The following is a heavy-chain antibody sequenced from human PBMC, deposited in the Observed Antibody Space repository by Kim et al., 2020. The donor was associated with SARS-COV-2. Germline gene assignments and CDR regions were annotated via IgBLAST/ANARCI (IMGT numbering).Heavy chain of an antibody. J-gene: IGHJ4*02. CDR3: ATLSMIVVDHLDY. V-gene: IGHV3-23*01. Sequence: GGSLRLSCAASGFTFSSYAMSWVRQAPGKGLEWVSAISGSGGSTYYADSVKGRFTISRDNSKNTLYLQMNSLRAEDTAVYYCATLSMIVVDHLDYWGQGTLVTVSS. D-gene: IGHD3-22*01. CDR1: GFTFSSYA. CDR2: ISGSGGST.